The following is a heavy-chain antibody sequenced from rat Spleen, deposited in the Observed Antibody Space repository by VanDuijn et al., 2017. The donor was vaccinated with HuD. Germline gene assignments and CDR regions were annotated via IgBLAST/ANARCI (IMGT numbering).Heavy chain of an antibody. D-gene: IGHD1-1*01. Sequence: EVQLVESGGGPVQSGRSLKLSCVASGFTFNKYWMAWIRQAPGQGLEWVSSITTSGGNIYHPDPVRGRLTVSRDNAKSTMYLQMNSLRSEDTATYYCARENYYSGDYWGQGVMVTVSS. CDR1: GFTFNKYW. V-gene: IGHV5-31*01. CDR2: ITTSGGNI. J-gene: IGHJ2*01. CDR3: ARENYYSGDY.